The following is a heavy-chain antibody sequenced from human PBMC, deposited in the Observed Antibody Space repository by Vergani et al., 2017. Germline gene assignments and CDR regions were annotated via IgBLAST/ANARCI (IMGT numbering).Heavy chain of an antibody. CDR1: GFSFRTFS. J-gene: IGHJ5*01. Sequence: EVQLLESGGGFVQPGGSRRLSCAASGFSFRTFSMFWVRQPPGKGLAWVSRIKSDGSITNYADSVKGRFTISRDNAKNTLYLEMNSLRGDDTAIYYCVRARCSGPCFMSNWFDSWGQGTLVTVSS. D-gene: IGHD5-12*01. V-gene: IGHV3-74*02. CDR2: IKSDGSIT. CDR3: VRARCSGPCFMSNWFDS.